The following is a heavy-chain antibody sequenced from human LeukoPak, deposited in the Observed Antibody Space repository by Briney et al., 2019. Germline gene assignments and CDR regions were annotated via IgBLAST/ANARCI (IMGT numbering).Heavy chain of an antibody. CDR2: ISSSSSTI. CDR1: GFTFSSYS. Sequence: GGSLRLSCAASGFTFSSYSMNRVRQAPGKGLEWVSYISSSSSTIYYADSVKGRFTISRDNAKSSLYLQMNSLKTEDTAVYYCTRIIAAADYWGQGTLVTVSS. V-gene: IGHV3-48*01. J-gene: IGHJ4*02. CDR3: TRIIAAADY. D-gene: IGHD6-13*01.